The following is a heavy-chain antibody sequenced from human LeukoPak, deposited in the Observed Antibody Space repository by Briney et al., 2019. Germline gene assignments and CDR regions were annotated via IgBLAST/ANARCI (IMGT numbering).Heavy chain of an antibody. CDR1: GFTFSSHA. Sequence: GVSLRLSCAASGFTFSSHAMNWVRQSPGKGLEWVSSIGGIGASTYYADSVKGRFTISRDNSKNTLYLQLNSLRAEDTALDYCAKAAYGDYVNWFDPWGQGILVIVSS. CDR3: AKAAYGDYVNWFDP. D-gene: IGHD4-17*01. CDR2: IGGIGAST. J-gene: IGHJ5*02. V-gene: IGHV3-23*01.